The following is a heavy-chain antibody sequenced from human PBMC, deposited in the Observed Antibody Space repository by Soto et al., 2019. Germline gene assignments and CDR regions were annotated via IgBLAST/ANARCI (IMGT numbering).Heavy chain of an antibody. D-gene: IGHD6-13*01. CDR3: ALGGVGAAKARRAFDI. CDR1: GYTLTDLS. V-gene: IGHV1-24*01. CDR2: FDPEDGET. Sequence: GASVKVSCKVSGYTLTDLSMQWVRQAPGKGLEWMGGFDPEDGETIYAQKFQGRVTMTEDTATSTAYMELSSLRSEDTAVYYCALGGVGAAKARRAFDIWGQGTMVTVSS. J-gene: IGHJ3*02.